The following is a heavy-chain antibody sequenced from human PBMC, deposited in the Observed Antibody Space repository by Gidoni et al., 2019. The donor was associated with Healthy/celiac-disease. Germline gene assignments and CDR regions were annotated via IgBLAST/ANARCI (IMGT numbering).Heavy chain of an antibody. D-gene: IGHD2-2*01. Sequence: QVQLQQWGAGLLKPSETLSLTCAVYGGSYSGYYWSWIRQPPGKGLEWIGELKHSGRTNYNPSLKSRVTISVDPSNNPFSLKLSSVPAADTSVYYCASFFHYAADYYYGMDVWGQGTTFTVSS. CDR2: LKHSGRT. CDR1: GGSYSGYY. J-gene: IGHJ6*02. CDR3: ASFFHYAADYYYGMDV. V-gene: IGHV4-34*01.